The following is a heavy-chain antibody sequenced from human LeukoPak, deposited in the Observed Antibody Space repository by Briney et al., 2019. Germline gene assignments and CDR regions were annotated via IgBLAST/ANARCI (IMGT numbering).Heavy chain of an antibody. D-gene: IGHD3-3*01. CDR2: FDPEDGET. V-gene: IGHV1-24*01. J-gene: IGHJ3*02. CDR1: GYTLTELS. Sequence: GASVKVSCKVSGYTLTELSMHWVRQAPGKGLEWMGGFDPEDGETIYAQRFQGRVTMTEDTSTDTAYMELSSLRSEDTAVYYCATHGNLRFLEWLFYDAFDIWGQGTMVTVSS. CDR3: ATHGNLRFLEWLFYDAFDI.